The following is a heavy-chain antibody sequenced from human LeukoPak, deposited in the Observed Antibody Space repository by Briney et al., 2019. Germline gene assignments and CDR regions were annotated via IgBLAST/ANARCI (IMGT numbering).Heavy chain of an antibody. J-gene: IGHJ4*02. D-gene: IGHD4-17*01. CDR1: GYTFNVYY. Sequence: ASVKVSFKPSGYTFNVYYMHWVRQAPGQGREWMGWINPNSGATNYAQKFRGRVTMTRDTSITTAYMELSRLRSDDTAVYYCARGIRAYGDYGDYFDYWGQGTLVTVSS. CDR2: INPNSGAT. CDR3: ARGIRAYGDYGDYFDY. V-gene: IGHV1-2*02.